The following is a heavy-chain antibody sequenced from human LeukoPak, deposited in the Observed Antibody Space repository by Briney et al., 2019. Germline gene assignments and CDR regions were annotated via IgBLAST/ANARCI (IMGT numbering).Heavy chain of an antibody. J-gene: IGHJ4*02. Sequence: PGGSLRLSCAASGFTFSSYWMSWVRQAPGKGLEWVANIKQDGSEKYYVDSVKGRFTVSRDNAKNSLYLQMNSLRAEDTAVYYCARDPGYYYDSSGYYDYWGRGTLVTVSS. V-gene: IGHV3-7*01. CDR3: ARDPGYYYDSSGYYDY. CDR2: IKQDGSEK. D-gene: IGHD3-22*01. CDR1: GFTFSSYW.